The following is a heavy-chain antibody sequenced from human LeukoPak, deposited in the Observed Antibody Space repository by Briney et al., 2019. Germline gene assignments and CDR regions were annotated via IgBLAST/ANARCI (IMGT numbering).Heavy chain of an antibody. CDR3: ARRHDSGYFDS. CDR1: GFIVSSNY. D-gene: IGHD3-22*01. CDR2: IYSGGDT. V-gene: IGHV3-66*02. Sequence: SGGSLRLSCAASGFIVSSNYMTWVRQAPGKGLEWLSVIYSGGDTYNADSVKGRFTISRDNSKNTLYLQMNSLRAGDTAVYYCARRHDSGYFDSWGQGTLVTVSS. J-gene: IGHJ4*02.